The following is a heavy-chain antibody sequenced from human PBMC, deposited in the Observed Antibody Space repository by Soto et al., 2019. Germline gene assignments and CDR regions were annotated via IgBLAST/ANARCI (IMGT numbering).Heavy chain of an antibody. Sequence: GGSLRLSCAASGFTFSSYGMHWVRQAPGKGLEWVAVIWYDGSNKYYVDSVKGRFTISRDNSKNTLYLQMNSLRAEDTAVYYCARDYSNYVSYYYMDVWGKGTTVTVSS. D-gene: IGHD4-4*01. CDR1: GFTFSSYG. CDR2: IWYDGSNK. V-gene: IGHV3-33*01. CDR3: ARDYSNYVSYYYMDV. J-gene: IGHJ6*03.